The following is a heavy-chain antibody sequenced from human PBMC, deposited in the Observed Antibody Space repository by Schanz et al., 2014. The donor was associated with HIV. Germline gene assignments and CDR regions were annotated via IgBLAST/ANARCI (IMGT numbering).Heavy chain of an antibody. CDR3: ANQRYSGTYRPFDY. CDR2: IDGVGDNT. D-gene: IGHD1-26*01. Sequence: EVQLLESGGGLVQPGGSLRLSCSTSGFNFGDYAMSWFRQAPGKGLEWVSAIDGVGDNTYYADSVKGRFTISRDNSKNTVYLRMSGLRAEDTAVYYCANQRYSGTYRPFDYWGRGTLVTVSS. J-gene: IGHJ4*02. V-gene: IGHV3-23*01. CDR1: GFNFGDYA.